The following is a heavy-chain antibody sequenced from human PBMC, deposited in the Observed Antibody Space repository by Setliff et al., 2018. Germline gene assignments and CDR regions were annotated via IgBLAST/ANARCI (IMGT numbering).Heavy chain of an antibody. Sequence: GASVKVSCKASGYTFSSYGVHWVRQAPGQRLEWMGWINANTGNPSYAQGFTGRFVFSLDTSVSTAYLQISSLKPEDTAMYYCARASRFATIVWKGDYYMDVRGKGTTVTVSS. J-gene: IGHJ6*03. CDR2: INANTGNP. CDR3: ARASRFATIVWKGDYYMDV. D-gene: IGHD3-16*02. V-gene: IGHV7-4-1*02. CDR1: GYTFSSYG.